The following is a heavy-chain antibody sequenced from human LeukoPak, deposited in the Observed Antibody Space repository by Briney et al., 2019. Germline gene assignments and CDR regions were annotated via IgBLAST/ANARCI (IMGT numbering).Heavy chain of an antibody. J-gene: IGHJ4*02. Sequence: GGSLRLSCAASGFTFSSYEMNWVRQAPGKGLEWVSYISSGSTIYYADSVKGRFTISRDNAKNSLYLQMNSLRAEDTAVYYCARARRGKNSGYDLDYWGQGTLVTVSS. CDR2: ISSGSTI. CDR1: GFTFSSYE. CDR3: ARARRGKNSGYDLDY. V-gene: IGHV3-48*03. D-gene: IGHD5-12*01.